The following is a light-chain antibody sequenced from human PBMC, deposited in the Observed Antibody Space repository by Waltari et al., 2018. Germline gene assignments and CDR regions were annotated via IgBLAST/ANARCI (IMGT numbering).Light chain of an antibody. CDR2: INN. CDR1: RSHIGGNT. J-gene: IGLJ2*01. CDR3: SSWDDSLSGVV. Sequence: QSVLTQPPSMSGTPGQTVPIPCSGSRSHIGGNTVNWYQQLPGTAPKLLISINNKRPSGVPDRFSGSKSGTSASLAVSGLQSEDEADYYCSSWDDSLSGVVFGGGTKLTVL. V-gene: IGLV1-44*01.